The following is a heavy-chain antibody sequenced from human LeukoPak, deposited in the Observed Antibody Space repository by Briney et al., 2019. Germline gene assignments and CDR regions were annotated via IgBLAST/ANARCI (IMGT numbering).Heavy chain of an antibody. D-gene: IGHD6-13*01. J-gene: IGHJ4*02. CDR1: GYIFTSYW. CDR2: IYPGDSDT. CDR3: ARQRIAAAPPDY. Sequence: GESLQISCKCSGYIFTSYWIGWVRQMPGKGLEWMGIIYPGDSDTRYSPSFQGQVTISADKSISTAYLQWSSLKASDTAMYYCARQRIAAAPPDYWGQGTLVTVSS. V-gene: IGHV5-51*01.